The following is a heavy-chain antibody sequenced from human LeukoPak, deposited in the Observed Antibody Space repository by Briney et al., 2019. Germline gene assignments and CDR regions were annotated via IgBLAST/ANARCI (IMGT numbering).Heavy chain of an antibody. CDR3: AREVGGGTYYYYYMDV. Sequence: PSETLSLTCAVYGGSFSGYYWSWIRQSPGKGLEWIGYIYYTGSTTYNPSLKSRVTISADTSKNQFSLKLSSVTAADTAVYYCAREVGGGTYYYYYMDVWGKGTTVTVSS. CDR1: GGSFSGYY. J-gene: IGHJ6*03. V-gene: IGHV4-59*01. D-gene: IGHD1-26*01. CDR2: IYYTGST.